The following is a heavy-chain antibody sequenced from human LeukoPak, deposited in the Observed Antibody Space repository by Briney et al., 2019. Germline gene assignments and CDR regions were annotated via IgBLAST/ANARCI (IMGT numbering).Heavy chain of an antibody. CDR3: ARARNYYYDTSGSQAFDY. CDR2: IIPIFITA. Sequence: GSSVKVSCKASVCTFSSYVISWVRQAPGQRLEWMGGIIPIFITATYAQKFQGRVTITADESTSTAYMELSSLRSEDTAVYYCARARNYYYDTSGSQAFDYWGQGTLVTVSS. J-gene: IGHJ4*02. CDR1: VCTFSSYV. V-gene: IGHV1-69*01. D-gene: IGHD3-22*01.